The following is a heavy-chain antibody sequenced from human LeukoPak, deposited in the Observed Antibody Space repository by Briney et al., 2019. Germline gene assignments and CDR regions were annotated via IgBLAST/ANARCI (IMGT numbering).Heavy chain of an antibody. CDR2: FDPEEAKM. Sequence: ASVTVSRKVSGNSLSELSIQWVRQAPGKGLECMGGFDPEEAKMVYAQNFQGRVTMTEDTSTQTAYMELSGLTSDDTAVYSCTTRSGDFWSGFVNWGEGTLVTVSS. J-gene: IGHJ4*02. CDR1: GNSLSELS. CDR3: TTRSGDFWSGFVN. D-gene: IGHD3-3*01. V-gene: IGHV1-24*01.